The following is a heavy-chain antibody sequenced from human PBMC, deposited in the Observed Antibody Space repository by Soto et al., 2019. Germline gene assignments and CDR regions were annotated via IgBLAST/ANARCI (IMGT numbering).Heavy chain of an antibody. Sequence: QVQLQESGPGLVKPSETLSLTCTVSGGSISSYYWSWIRQPPGKGLEWIGYIYYSGSTNYNPSLKSRVPISVDTSKNQFSLKLSSVTAADTAVYYCARNWGQLLSPYYFDYWGQGTLVTVSS. J-gene: IGHJ4*02. CDR3: ARNWGQLLSPYYFDY. CDR1: GGSISSYY. CDR2: IYYSGST. V-gene: IGHV4-59*01. D-gene: IGHD2-2*01.